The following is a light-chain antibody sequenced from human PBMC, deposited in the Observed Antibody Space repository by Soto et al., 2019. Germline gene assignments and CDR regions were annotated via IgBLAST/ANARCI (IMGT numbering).Light chain of an antibody. J-gene: IGKJ1*01. CDR2: GAS. Sequence: DIQMPQSPSSLSASVGDRVTITCRASQTISTFLNWYQKRPGKAPRLLIYGASTLQSGVPSRFNGSGSGTEFTLTIGSLQLEDFAIYSCQQGFSYPWTFGQGTKVEIK. V-gene: IGKV1-39*01. CDR3: QQGFSYPWT. CDR1: QTISTF.